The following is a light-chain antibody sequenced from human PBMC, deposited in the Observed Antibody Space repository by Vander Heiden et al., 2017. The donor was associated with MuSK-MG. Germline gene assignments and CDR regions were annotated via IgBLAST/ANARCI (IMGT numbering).Light chain of an antibody. CDR3: AAWDDSPSGRV. Sequence: SVLTQPPSVSGTPGQRVTISCSGRSSNIGSNYVHWFQHLPGTAPNVLIYSDDGRLSVVPDRFSGSTSGTSASLAISGLRAEDEADYYCAAWDDSPSGRVFGGGTKLTVL. V-gene: IGLV1-47*02. J-gene: IGLJ3*02. CDR1: SSNIGSNY. CDR2: SDD.